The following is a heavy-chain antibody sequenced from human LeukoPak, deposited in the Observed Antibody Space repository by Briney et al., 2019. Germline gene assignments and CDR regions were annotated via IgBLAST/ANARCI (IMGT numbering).Heavy chain of an antibody. CDR1: SGSISSYY. V-gene: IGHV4-4*07. CDR3: AREVIVVVPAAQGAFDI. CDR2: IYTSGSP. Sequence: SETLSLTCTVSSGSISSYYCSWIRQPAGKGLEWIGRIYTSGSPNYNTSLKSRVTMSVDTSKNQFSLKLSSVTAADTAVYYCAREVIVVVPAAQGAFDIWGQGTMVTVSS. J-gene: IGHJ3*02. D-gene: IGHD2-2*01.